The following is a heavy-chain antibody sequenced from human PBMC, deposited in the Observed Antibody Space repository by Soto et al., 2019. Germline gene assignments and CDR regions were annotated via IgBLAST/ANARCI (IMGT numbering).Heavy chain of an antibody. D-gene: IGHD6-6*01. Sequence: GSLRLSCAVSGFTFTNHWMTWVRQAPGKGLEWVANMKADGSAENYVGSVKGRFTISTDNAKNSLHLQMNSLRVEDTAVYYCASLVDIGYWGQGTLVTVS. CDR1: GFTFTNHW. CDR3: ASLVDIGY. CDR2: MKADGSAE. V-gene: IGHV3-7*01. J-gene: IGHJ4*02.